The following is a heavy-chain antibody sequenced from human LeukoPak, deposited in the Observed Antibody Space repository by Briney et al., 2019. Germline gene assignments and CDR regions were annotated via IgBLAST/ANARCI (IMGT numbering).Heavy chain of an antibody. D-gene: IGHD2-15*01. Sequence: SETLSLTCTVSGGSISSSSYYWGWIRQPPGKGLEWIGSIYYSGSTYYNPSLKSRVTISVDTSKNQFSLKLSSVTAADTAVYYCARDYSLTAMDVWGQGTTVTVSS. CDR2: IYYSGST. J-gene: IGHJ6*02. CDR3: ARDYSLTAMDV. CDR1: GGSISSSSYY. V-gene: IGHV4-39*02.